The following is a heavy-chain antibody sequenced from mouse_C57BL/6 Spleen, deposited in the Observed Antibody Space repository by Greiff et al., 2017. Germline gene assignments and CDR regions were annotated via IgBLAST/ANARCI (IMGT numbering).Heavy chain of an antibody. CDR1: GFSLTSYG. Sequence: VQLQESGPGLVQPSQSLSITCPVSGFSLTSYGVHWVRQSPGKGLEWLGVIWSGGSTDYNAAFISRLSISKDNSKSQVFFKMNSLQADDTAIYYCARNAGSQRRYFDYGGQGTTLTVSS. J-gene: IGHJ2*01. CDR2: IWSGGST. CDR3: ARNAGSQRRYFDY. V-gene: IGHV2-2*01.